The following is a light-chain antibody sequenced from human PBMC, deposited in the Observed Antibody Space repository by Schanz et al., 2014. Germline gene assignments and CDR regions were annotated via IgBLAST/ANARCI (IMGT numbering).Light chain of an antibody. CDR2: EGN. CDR3: CSYAGTNTRRWV. J-gene: IGLJ3*02. Sequence: QSALTQPASVSGSPGQSITISCTGPSSDVGSYNLVSWYQQHPGKAPKLMIYEGNKRPSGVSNRFSGSKSGNTASLTISGLQAEDEGDYYCCSYAGTNTRRWVFGGGTKVTVL. CDR1: SSDVGSYNL. V-gene: IGLV2-23*01.